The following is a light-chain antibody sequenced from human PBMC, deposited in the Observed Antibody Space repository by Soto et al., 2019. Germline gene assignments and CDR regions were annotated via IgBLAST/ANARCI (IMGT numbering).Light chain of an antibody. V-gene: IGKV1-39*01. J-gene: IGKJ4*01. Sequence: DIQMTQSPSSLSASVGDRVTITCRASQSISDNLNWYQHKPGTAPNLLIYAASSLQSGVPSRFSGSGSGTDFTLTISSLQPEDFVTYYCQQSFGTPPTFGVWTKVEIK. CDR3: QQSFGTPPT. CDR1: QSISDN. CDR2: AAS.